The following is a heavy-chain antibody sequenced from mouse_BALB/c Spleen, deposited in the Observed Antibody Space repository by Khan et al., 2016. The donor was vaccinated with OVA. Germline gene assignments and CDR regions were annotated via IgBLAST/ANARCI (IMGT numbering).Heavy chain of an antibody. V-gene: IGHV2-6-1*01. CDR3: ARQPYYHYNIMDF. J-gene: IGHJ4*01. CDR1: GFSLTNYG. CDR2: IWSDGST. D-gene: IGHD2-10*01. Sequence: VQLQESGPGLAAPSQSLSITCTISGFSLTNYGVHWVRQPPGKGLEWLVVIWSDGSTTYTSALKSRLTITKDNSQSQVFLRVNSLQTDDTAIYFCARQPYYHYNIMDFWGQGTSVTVSS.